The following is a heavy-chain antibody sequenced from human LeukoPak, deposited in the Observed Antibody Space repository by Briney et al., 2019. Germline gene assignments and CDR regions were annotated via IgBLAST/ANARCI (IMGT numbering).Heavy chain of an antibody. CDR2: IDAAGDT. J-gene: IGHJ3*02. CDR3: ARGHSGTGGAFDI. V-gene: IGHV3-13*01. CDR1: GFTFSNYD. Sequence: GGSLRLSCAAAGFTFSNYDMHWVRQPSGRGLEWVSAIDAAGDTNYPDSVKGRIAISRENAKNSLYLQMNSLRAEDTAVYYCARGHSGTGGAFDIWGQGTMVTVSS. D-gene: IGHD5-12*01.